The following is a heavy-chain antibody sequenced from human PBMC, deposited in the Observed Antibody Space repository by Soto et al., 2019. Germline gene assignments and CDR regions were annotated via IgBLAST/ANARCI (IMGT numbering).Heavy chain of an antibody. J-gene: IGHJ4*02. CDR2: ISTDGSIT. CDR1: GFTFSSYW. Sequence: GGSLRLSCAASGFTFSSYWMHWIRQAPGERPVWVSRISTDGSITAYADSVKGRFTSSRDNAKNTLYLLMNSLRVEDTAVYYCARNRDGVDYWGQGTLVT. CDR3: ARNRDGVDY. V-gene: IGHV3-74*01.